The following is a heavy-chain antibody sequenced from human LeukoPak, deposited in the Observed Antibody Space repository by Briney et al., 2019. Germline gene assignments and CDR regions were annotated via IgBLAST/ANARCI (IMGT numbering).Heavy chain of an antibody. D-gene: IGHD3-10*01. CDR3: ARDIAVRGVYYY. Sequence: SETLSLTCTVSGGSISSSSYYWGWIRQPPGKGLEWIGSIYYSGSTYYNPSLKSRVTISVDTSKNQFSLKLSSVTAADTAAYYCARDIAVRGVYYYWGQGTLVTVSS. V-gene: IGHV4-39*07. CDR1: GGSISSSSYY. J-gene: IGHJ4*02. CDR2: IYYSGST.